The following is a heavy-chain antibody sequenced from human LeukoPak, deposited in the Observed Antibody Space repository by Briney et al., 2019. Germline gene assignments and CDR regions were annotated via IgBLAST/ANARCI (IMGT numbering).Heavy chain of an antibody. CDR1: GYTFTGYY. J-gene: IGHJ4*02. Sequence: GASVKVSCKASGYTFTGYYMHWVRQAPGQGLEWMGWINPNSGGTNYAQKFQGWVTMTRDTSISTAYMELSRLRSDDTAVYYCARGPTSAVAGLNFDYWGQGTLVTVSS. V-gene: IGHV1-2*04. CDR2: INPNSGGT. D-gene: IGHD6-19*01. CDR3: ARGPTSAVAGLNFDY.